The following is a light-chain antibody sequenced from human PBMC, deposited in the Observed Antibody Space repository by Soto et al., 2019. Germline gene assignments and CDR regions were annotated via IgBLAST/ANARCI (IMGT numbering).Light chain of an antibody. V-gene: IGKV3-15*01. J-gene: IGKJ2*01. CDR3: QQYNNLPQDT. CDR2: GAS. Sequence: EIILTQSPASLSVSPGERATLSCRASQSVNNNLAWYQQKPGQAPRLLIYGASTRATGIPGRFRGSGSGTEFTLTITRLQSEDFAVYFCQQYNNLPQDTFGQGTKLEIK. CDR1: QSVNNN.